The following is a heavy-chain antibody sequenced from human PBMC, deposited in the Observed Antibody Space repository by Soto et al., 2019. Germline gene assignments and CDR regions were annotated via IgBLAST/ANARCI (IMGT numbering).Heavy chain of an antibody. CDR2: INDDGSST. V-gene: IGHV3-74*03. D-gene: IGHD6-25*01. CDR3: AREVIAATGTIRWFDP. Sequence: GGSLRLSCAASGFTFSRHWMHWVRQTPGKGPVWVSRINDDGSSTKYADSVKGRFTIARDNAKNTVFLQMSSLRAEDTAVYYCAREVIAATGTIRWFDPWGQGTLVTVSS. J-gene: IGHJ5*02. CDR1: GFTFSRHW.